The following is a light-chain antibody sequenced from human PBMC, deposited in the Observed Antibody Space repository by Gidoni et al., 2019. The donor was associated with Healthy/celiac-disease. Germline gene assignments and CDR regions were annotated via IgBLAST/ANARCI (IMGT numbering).Light chain of an antibody. Sequence: IQMTQSPSSLSASVGDRVTITCRASQSISSYLNWYQQKPGKAPKLLSYAASSLQSRVPSRFSGSGSGTDFTLTISSLQPEDFATYYCQQSYSTPMYTFGQGTKLEIK. CDR1: QSISSY. J-gene: IGKJ2*01. CDR3: QQSYSTPMYT. V-gene: IGKV1-39*01. CDR2: AAS.